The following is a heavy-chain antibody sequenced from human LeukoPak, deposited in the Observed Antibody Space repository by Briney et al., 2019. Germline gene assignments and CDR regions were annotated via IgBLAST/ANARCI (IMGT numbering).Heavy chain of an antibody. CDR3: ARNPDYYYDSSGYYPFDY. Sequence: QPGGSLRLSCAASGFTFSSYAMHWVRQAPGKGLEWVAVISYDGSNKYYADSVKGRFTISRDNSKNTLYLQMNSLRAEDTAVYYCARNPDYYYDSSGYYPFDYWGQGTLVTVSS. D-gene: IGHD3-22*01. J-gene: IGHJ4*02. CDR2: ISYDGSNK. CDR1: GFTFSSYA. V-gene: IGHV3-30*04.